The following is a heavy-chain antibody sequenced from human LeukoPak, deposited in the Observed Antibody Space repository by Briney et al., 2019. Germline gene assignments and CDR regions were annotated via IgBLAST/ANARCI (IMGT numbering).Heavy chain of an antibody. CDR3: ARHPQWAATGSFDS. CDR2: IHYTGST. J-gene: IGHJ4*02. D-gene: IGHD6-13*01. V-gene: IGHV4-59*08. CDR1: GGSTSSYY. Sequence: SGTLSLTCTVSGGSTSSYYWSWIRQPPGKGLEWIGYIHYTGSTNYNPSLESRVTISVDTSKNQLSLRLSSVTAADTAVYYCARHPQWAATGSFDSWGQGTLVTVSS.